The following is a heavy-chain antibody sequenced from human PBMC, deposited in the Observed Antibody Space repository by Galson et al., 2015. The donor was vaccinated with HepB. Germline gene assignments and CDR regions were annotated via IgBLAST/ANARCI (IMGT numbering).Heavy chain of an antibody. D-gene: IGHD4-11*01. Sequence: SVKVSCKASGYTFTNYPITWVRQAPGQRLEWMGSISTHNGYTKYAQNLQGRVTMTTDTSTSTAYMELRSLTSDDTAVYYCTRSTVTTGSDCFDPWGQGALVTVSS. CDR3: TRSTVTTGSDCFDP. CDR1: GYTFTNYP. CDR2: ISTHNGYT. V-gene: IGHV1-18*01. J-gene: IGHJ5*02.